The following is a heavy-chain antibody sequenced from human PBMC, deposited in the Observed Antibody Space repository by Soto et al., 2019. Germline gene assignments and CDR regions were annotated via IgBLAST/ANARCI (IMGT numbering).Heavy chain of an antibody. D-gene: IGHD1-1*01. CDR1: GFTFSSYA. J-gene: IGHJ5*02. CDR3: AREWNPLNWFDP. Sequence: PGGSLRLSCAASGFTFSSYAMSWVRQAPGKGLKWVSVISGSDDSTYYADSVKGRFTISRDNSKNTLYLQMNSLRDEDTAVYYCAREWNPLNWFDPWGQGNLVTVSS. V-gene: IGHV3-23*01. CDR2: ISGSDDST.